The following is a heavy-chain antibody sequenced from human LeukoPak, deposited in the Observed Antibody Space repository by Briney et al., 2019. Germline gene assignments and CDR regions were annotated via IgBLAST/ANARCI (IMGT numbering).Heavy chain of an antibody. Sequence: SETLSLTCTVSGGSISSYYWSWIRQPPGKGLEWIGYIYYSGSTNYNPSLKSRVTISVDTSKNQFAQTLSSVTAADTAVYYCARGAERYFAFDIWGQGTMVTVSS. J-gene: IGHJ3*02. V-gene: IGHV4-59*01. CDR3: ARGAERYFAFDI. CDR1: GGSISSYY. CDR2: IYYSGST. D-gene: IGHD2/OR15-2a*01.